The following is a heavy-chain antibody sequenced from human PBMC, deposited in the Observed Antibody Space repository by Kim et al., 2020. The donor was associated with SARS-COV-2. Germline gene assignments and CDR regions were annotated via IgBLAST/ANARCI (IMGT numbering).Heavy chain of an antibody. CDR3: ARERYSSNFDY. Sequence: GGSLRLSCAASGFTFSSYAMHWVRQAPGKGLEWVAVISYDGSNKYYADSVKGRFTISRDNSKNTLYLQMNSLRAEDTAVYYCARERYSSNFDYWGQGTLVTVSS. D-gene: IGHD6-19*01. CDR1: GFTFSSYA. V-gene: IGHV3-30-3*01. J-gene: IGHJ4*02. CDR2: ISYDGSNK.